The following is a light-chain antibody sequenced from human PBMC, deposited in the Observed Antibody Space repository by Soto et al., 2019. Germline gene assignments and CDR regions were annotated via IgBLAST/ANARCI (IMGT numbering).Light chain of an antibody. CDR1: QTSSSW. CDR3: QYYNDNCWT. V-gene: IGKV1-5*03. J-gene: IGKJ1*01. Sequence: DIQLTQSPSTLSASVGDRVTITCRASQTSSSWLACYQQKPGKAPNLLIYQTSNLESGVPSSFSGSVSGTEFTLTISSLQADDFANYYCQYYNDNCWTFDQGTKVEIK. CDR2: QTS.